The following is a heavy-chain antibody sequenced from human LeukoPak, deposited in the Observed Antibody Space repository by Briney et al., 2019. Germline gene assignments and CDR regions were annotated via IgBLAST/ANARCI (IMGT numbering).Heavy chain of an antibody. Sequence: PSETLSLTCTVSGGSISSGGYYWSWIRQHPGKGLKWIGYIYYSGSTYYNPSLKSRVTISVDTSKNQFSLKLSSVTAADTAVYYCARESSSSWYKVTDYWGQGTLVTVSS. CDR1: GGSISSGGYY. CDR3: ARESSSSWYKVTDY. CDR2: IYYSGST. D-gene: IGHD6-13*01. V-gene: IGHV4-31*03. J-gene: IGHJ4*02.